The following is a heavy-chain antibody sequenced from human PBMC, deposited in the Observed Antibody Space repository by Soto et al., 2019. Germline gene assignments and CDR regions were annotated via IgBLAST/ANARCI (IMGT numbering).Heavy chain of an antibody. J-gene: IGHJ6*02. D-gene: IGHD5-18*01. CDR1: GGSISSSSFY. V-gene: IGHV4-39*07. Sequence: NPSETLSLTCSVSGGSISSSSFYWGWIRQPPGRGLEWIGRIYYSGSTNYNPSLKSRVTISVDTSKNQFSLKLSSVTAADTAVYYCARDLSIRRIQLGYYYYYGMDVWGQGTTVTVSS. CDR3: ARDLSIRRIQLGYYYYYGMDV. CDR2: IYYSGST.